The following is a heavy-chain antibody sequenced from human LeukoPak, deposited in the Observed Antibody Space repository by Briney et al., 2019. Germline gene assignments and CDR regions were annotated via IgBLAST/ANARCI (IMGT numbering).Heavy chain of an antibody. Sequence: GGSLRLSCAASGFXFSSYWMHWVRQAPGKGLVWVSRINGDGSTTTYADSVKGRFTISKDNAKNTLYLQMNSLRAEDTAVYYCARDLTTADYWGQGTLVTVSP. J-gene: IGHJ4*02. V-gene: IGHV3-74*01. CDR2: INGDGSTT. D-gene: IGHD4-17*01. CDR3: ARDLTTADY. CDR1: GFXFSSYW.